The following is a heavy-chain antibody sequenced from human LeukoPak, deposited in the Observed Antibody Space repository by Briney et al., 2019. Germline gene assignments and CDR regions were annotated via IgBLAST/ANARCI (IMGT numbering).Heavy chain of an antibody. CDR3: AKDPVHSSSWPLKYFQH. D-gene: IGHD6-13*01. Sequence: PGRSLRLSCAASGFTFSSYGMHWVRQAPGKGLEWVAVISYDGSNKYYADSVKGRFTISRDNSKNTLYLQMNSLRAEDTAVYYCAKDPVHSSSWPLKYFQHWGQGTLVTVSS. CDR2: ISYDGSNK. V-gene: IGHV3-30*18. J-gene: IGHJ1*01. CDR1: GFTFSSYG.